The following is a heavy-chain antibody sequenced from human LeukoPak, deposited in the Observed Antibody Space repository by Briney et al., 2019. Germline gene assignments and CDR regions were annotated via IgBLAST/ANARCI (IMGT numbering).Heavy chain of an antibody. CDR2: IVGSGGST. CDR3: AKVWGLLEGGPIDY. J-gene: IGHJ4*02. D-gene: IGHD1-26*01. Sequence: TGGSLRLSCAASGFTFSSYAMNWVRQAPGKGLEWVSAIVGSGGSTYYADSVKGRFTISRDNSKNTLYLQMNSLRAEDTAVYYCAKVWGLLEGGPIDYWGQGTLVTVSS. V-gene: IGHV3-23*01. CDR1: GFTFSSYA.